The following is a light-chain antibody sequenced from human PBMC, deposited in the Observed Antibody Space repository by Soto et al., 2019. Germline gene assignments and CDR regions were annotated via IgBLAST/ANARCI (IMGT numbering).Light chain of an antibody. J-gene: IGKJ1*01. V-gene: IGKV1-5*01. Sequence: DIQITQSPSTLSASAGDTVTITCRASQSISTFLAWYVPTPGKAPKLLIFDASSLKSGVPSRFIGSGAGTEFTRTISSLQPDDVATDYCQQYDSYSWTFGQGTKVDIK. CDR3: QQYDSYSWT. CDR1: QSISTF. CDR2: DAS.